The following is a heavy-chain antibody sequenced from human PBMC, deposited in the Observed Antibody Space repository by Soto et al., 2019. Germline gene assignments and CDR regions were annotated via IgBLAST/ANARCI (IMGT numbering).Heavy chain of an antibody. CDR3: ARDFIAVAGNFDY. V-gene: IGHV1-58*01. CDR2: IVVGSGNT. D-gene: IGHD6-19*01. J-gene: IGHJ4*02. Sequence: SVKVSCKASGFTFTSSAVQWVRQARGQRLEWIGWIVVGSGNTNYAQKFQERVTITRDMSTSTAYMELSSLRSEDTAVYYCARDFIAVAGNFDYWGQGTLVTVSS. CDR1: GFTFTSSA.